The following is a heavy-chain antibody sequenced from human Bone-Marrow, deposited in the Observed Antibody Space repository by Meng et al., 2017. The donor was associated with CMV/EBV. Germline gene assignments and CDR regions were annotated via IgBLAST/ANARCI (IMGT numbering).Heavy chain of an antibody. CDR2: ISYDGSNK. CDR1: GFAFSSYA. J-gene: IGHJ6*02. CDR3: VRGRGYMNKYYSMDV. Sequence: SLKISCASSGFAFSSYAMHWVRQAPGKVLEWVAVISYDGSNKYYADSVKGRFTISRDNSKNTLYLQMNSLRAEDTAGYYCVRGRGYMNKYYSMDVWGQGTTVTVSS. V-gene: IGHV3-30-3*01. D-gene: IGHD3-22*01.